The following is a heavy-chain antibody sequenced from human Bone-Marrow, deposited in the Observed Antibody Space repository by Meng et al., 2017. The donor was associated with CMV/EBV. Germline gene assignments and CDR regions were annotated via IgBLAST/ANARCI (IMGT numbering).Heavy chain of an antibody. D-gene: IGHD2-2*01. CDR3: ARGRRDCSSTSSFYYFDY. J-gene: IGHJ4*02. Sequence: ASVKVTCKASGYIFTSYDINWVRQATGQRLEWMGWMNPNSGNTGYAQKFQGRVTITRNTSISTAYMELSSLRSEDTAVYYCARGRRDCSSTSSFYYFDYWGQGTLVTVSS. CDR2: MNPNSGNT. CDR1: GYIFTSYD. V-gene: IGHV1-8*03.